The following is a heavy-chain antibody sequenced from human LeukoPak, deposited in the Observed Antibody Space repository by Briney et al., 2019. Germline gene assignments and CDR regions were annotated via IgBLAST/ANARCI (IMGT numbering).Heavy chain of an antibody. CDR3: ARVSYIVVVTAIGDIDY. CDR1: GYTFSDHG. D-gene: IGHD2-21*02. J-gene: IGHJ4*02. V-gene: IGHV1-18*01. CDR2: ISAYNGNT. Sequence: ASVKVSCKASGYTFSDHGFSWVRQAPGQGLEWMGWISAYNGNTNYAQKLQGRVTMTTDTSTSTAYMELRSLRSDDTAVYYCARVSYIVVVTAIGDIDYWGQGTLVTVSS.